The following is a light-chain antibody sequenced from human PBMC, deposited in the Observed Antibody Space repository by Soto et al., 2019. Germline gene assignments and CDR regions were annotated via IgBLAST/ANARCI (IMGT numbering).Light chain of an antibody. Sequence: DIQMTQSPSSLSASVGDRVTITCRASQSINTCLNWYQQKPGKAPQLLIYAASTLQSGVPSTFSGSGSGTDFTLTISSLQPEDVATYFCQQCLRITLKCGGGTKVDI. CDR2: AAS. J-gene: IGKJ4*02. CDR1: QSINTC. V-gene: IGKV1-39*01. CDR3: QQCLRITLK.